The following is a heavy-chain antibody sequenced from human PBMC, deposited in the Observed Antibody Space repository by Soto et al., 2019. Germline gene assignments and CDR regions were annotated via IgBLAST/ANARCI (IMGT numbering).Heavy chain of an antibody. D-gene: IGHD4-17*01. Sequence: QVQLVQAGAEVKKPAASVQVSCKASGYTFTSYGISWVRQAPGQGLEWMGWISAYNGNTNYAQQLQGRVTMTTDTPTSTAYMELRSLRSDDTAVDYCARSPKSTVSDIDSWGQGTLVTVSS. J-gene: IGHJ4*02. CDR3: ARSPKSTVSDIDS. V-gene: IGHV1-18*01. CDR1: GYTFTSYG. CDR2: ISAYNGNT.